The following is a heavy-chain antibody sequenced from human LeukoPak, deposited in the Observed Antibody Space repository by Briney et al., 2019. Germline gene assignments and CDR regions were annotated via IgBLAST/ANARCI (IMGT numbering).Heavy chain of an antibody. Sequence: GGSLRLSCAASGFTFSRYWMNWVRQAPGKGLERLANIKQDGSEKYYVDSVKGQFTISRDNAQNLVYLQLNSLRADDTAVYYCAGGAGWTSDIWGQGTLVIVSS. CDR1: GFTFSRYW. J-gene: IGHJ3*02. V-gene: IGHV3-7*01. CDR2: IKQDGSEK. D-gene: IGHD6-19*01. CDR3: AGGAGWTSDI.